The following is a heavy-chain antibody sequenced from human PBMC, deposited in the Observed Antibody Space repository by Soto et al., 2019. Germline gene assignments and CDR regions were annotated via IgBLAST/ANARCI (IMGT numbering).Heavy chain of an antibody. J-gene: IGHJ4*02. D-gene: IGHD2-8*01. CDR3: ARDGYCTNGVCYASVDY. V-gene: IGHV1-18*01. Sequence: ASVKVSCKASGYTFTTYGMSWVRQATGQELEWMGWISAYNGNTNYAQKLQGRVTMTTDTSTSTAYMELRSLRSDDTAVYYCARDGYCTNGVCYASVDYWGQGTLGTVSS. CDR2: ISAYNGNT. CDR1: GYTFTTYG.